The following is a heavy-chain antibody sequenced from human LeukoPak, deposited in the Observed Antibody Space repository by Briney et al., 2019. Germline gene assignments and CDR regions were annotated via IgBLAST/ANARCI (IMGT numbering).Heavy chain of an antibody. CDR1: GGSFSDYY. D-gene: IGHD3-10*01. J-gene: IGHJ5*01. Sequence: KPSETLSLTCAVYGGSFSDYYWSWIRQPPGKGLEWIGEISHSGGTSYNPSLKSRVTISLDTSKNQFPLILSSVTAADTAVFYCARGRTYYNSESFYSWFDSWGQGTLVTVSS. CDR2: ISHSGGT. V-gene: IGHV4-34*01. CDR3: ARGRTYYNSESFYSWFDS.